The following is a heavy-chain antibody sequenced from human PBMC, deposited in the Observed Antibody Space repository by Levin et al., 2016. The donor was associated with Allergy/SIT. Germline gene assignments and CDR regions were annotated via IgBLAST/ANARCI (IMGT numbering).Heavy chain of an antibody. D-gene: IGHD7-27*01. CDR1: GGSISSSSYY. CDR3: ARCLLGPPRGFDP. V-gene: IGHV4-39*01. J-gene: IGHJ5*02. Sequence: SETLSLTCTVSGGSISSSSYYWGWIRQPPGKGLEWIGSIYYSGSTYYNPSLKSRVTISVDTSKNQFSLKLSSVTAADTAVYYCARCLLGPPRGFDPWGQGTLVTVSS. CDR2: IYYSGST.